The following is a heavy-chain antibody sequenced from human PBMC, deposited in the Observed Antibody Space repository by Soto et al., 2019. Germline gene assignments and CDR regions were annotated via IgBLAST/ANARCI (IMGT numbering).Heavy chain of an antibody. CDR1: VATISRFY. Sequence: SEPLSHSCTFSVATISRFYWSLIRTTAGKGLEWIGRIYATGTTDHNPSLKSRVMMSVDTSKKQFSLKLRSVTAADTAVYYCVRDGTKTLRDWFDPWGQGISVTVFS. V-gene: IGHV4-4*07. D-gene: IGHD1-1*01. CDR2: IYATGTT. J-gene: IGHJ5*02. CDR3: VRDGTKTLRDWFDP.